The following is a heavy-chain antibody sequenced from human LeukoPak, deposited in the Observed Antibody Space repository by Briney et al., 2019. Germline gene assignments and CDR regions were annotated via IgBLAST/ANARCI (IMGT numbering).Heavy chain of an antibody. V-gene: IGHV1-2*02. D-gene: IGHD2-21*01. CDR2: INPNSGGT. J-gene: IGHJ4*02. CDR1: GYTFTVYY. Sequence: ASVKVSCKASGYTFTVYYMHWVRQASGQGLEYMGWINPNSGGTNYAQKFQGRVTMTRDTSITTAYMELSRLTSDDTAVYYCARDRGDPYSFDYWGQGTMSPSPQ. CDR3: ARDRGDPYSFDY.